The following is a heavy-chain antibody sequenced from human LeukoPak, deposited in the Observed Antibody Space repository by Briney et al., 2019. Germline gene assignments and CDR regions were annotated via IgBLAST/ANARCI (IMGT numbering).Heavy chain of an antibody. CDR2: IRYDGSNK. V-gene: IGHV3-30*02. CDR3: AKPMTTVTPFDY. CDR1: GFTFNNYG. J-gene: IGHJ4*02. D-gene: IGHD4-17*01. Sequence: GALRLSCAASGFTFNNYGMHRVRQAPGKGLERVAFIRYDGSNKSYAESVKGRFTISKNDSKNTLYLQMKSLRAEDTAVYYCAKPMTTVTPFDYWGQGTLVTVSS.